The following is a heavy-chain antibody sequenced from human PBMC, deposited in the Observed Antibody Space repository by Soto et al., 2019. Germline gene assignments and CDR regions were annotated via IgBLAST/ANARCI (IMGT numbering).Heavy chain of an antibody. CDR1: GGSISSSNW. V-gene: IGHV4-4*02. Sequence: QVQLQESGPGLVKPSGTLSLTCAVSGGSISSSNWWSWVRQPPGKGLEWIGEIYHSGSTNYNPSRKSRVTRSVDKSKNQFSLKLSSVTAADTAVYYCARDRGAVYSSSWYRGGWFDPWGQGTLVTVSS. D-gene: IGHD6-13*01. CDR3: ARDRGAVYSSSWYRGGWFDP. J-gene: IGHJ5*02. CDR2: IYHSGST.